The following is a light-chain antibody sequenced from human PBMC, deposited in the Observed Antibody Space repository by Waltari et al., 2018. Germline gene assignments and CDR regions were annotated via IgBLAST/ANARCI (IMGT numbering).Light chain of an antibody. CDR1: RSTIGSNY. V-gene: IGLV1-47*01. CDR2: KNN. J-gene: IGLJ3*02. CDR3: AAWDDSLKGWV. Sequence: QSVLTQPPSASGTPGQGVIISCSGSRSTIGSNYVYWYQQVPGTAPKLLIYKNNQRPSGVPDRFSGSKSGTSASLAISGLQLQDEADYYCAAWDDSLKGWVFGGGTKVTVL.